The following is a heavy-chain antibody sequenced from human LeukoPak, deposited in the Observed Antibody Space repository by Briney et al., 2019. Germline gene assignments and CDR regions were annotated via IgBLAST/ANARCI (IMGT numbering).Heavy chain of an antibody. D-gene: IGHD3-22*01. J-gene: IGHJ4*02. CDR2: IKSKTDGGTT. Sequence: GGSLRLSCAASGFTFSSYGMHWVRQAPGKGLEWVGRIKSKTDGGTTDYAAPVKGRFTISRDDSKNTLYLQMNSLKTEDTAVYYCTTDGYYYDSSGYSFDYWGQGTLVTVSS. CDR1: GFTFSSYG. CDR3: TTDGYYYDSSGYSFDY. V-gene: IGHV3-15*01.